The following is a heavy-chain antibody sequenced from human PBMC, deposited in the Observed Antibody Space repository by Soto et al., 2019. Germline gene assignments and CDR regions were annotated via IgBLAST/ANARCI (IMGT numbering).Heavy chain of an antibody. V-gene: IGHV3-7*05. D-gene: IGHD5-18*01. CDR2: IKEDGSDK. J-gene: IGHJ4*02. CDR1: GFTFSSQW. CDR3: ARDNSLVY. Sequence: PGGSLRLACAASGFTFSSQWMTWARQAPGKGLEWVANIKEDGSDKYYVASVKGRFIISRDNAKNSLYLQMDSLRAEDTAVYYCARDNSLVYWGQGTLVTVS.